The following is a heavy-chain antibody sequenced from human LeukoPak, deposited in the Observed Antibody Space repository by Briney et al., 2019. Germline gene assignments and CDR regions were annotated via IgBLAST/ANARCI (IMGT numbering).Heavy chain of an antibody. J-gene: IGHJ4*02. CDR2: ISSSGSTI. CDR1: GFTFSSYE. V-gene: IGHV3-48*03. D-gene: IGHD2-21*02. CDR3: ARDRPDPYCGGDCYSAHFDY. Sequence: GGSLRLSCAASGFTFSSYEMNWVRQAPGKGLEWVSHISSSGSTIYYADSVKGRFTISRDNAKNSLYLQMNSLRAEDTAVYYCARDRPDPYCGGDCYSAHFDYRGQGTLVTVSS.